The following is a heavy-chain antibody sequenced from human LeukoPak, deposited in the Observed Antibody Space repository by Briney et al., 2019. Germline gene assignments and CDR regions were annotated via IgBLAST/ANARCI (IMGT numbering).Heavy chain of an antibody. Sequence: SVKVSCKASGGTFSSYAISWVRQAPGQGLEWMGGIIPIFGTANYAQKFQGRVTITADKSTSTAYMELSSLRSEDTAVYYCARAPYSSGWYLPWGYMDVWGKGTTVTISS. D-gene: IGHD6-19*01. J-gene: IGHJ6*03. CDR1: GGTFSSYA. V-gene: IGHV1-69*06. CDR2: IIPIFGTA. CDR3: ARAPYSSGWYLPWGYMDV.